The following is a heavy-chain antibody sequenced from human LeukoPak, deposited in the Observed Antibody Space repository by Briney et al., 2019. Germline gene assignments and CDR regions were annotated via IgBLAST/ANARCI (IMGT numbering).Heavy chain of an antibody. J-gene: IGHJ5*02. CDR2: IDQYGRGK. Sequence: GGSLRLSCAASGFTVSSNYMSWVRQAPGKGLEWVANIDQYGRGKNYVDSVKGRFTISRDNAKNSVFLDMRSLRAEDTAVYYCGTSTISWGQGTLVTVSP. CDR3: GTSTIS. V-gene: IGHV3-7*01. D-gene: IGHD1-1*01. CDR1: GFTVSSNY.